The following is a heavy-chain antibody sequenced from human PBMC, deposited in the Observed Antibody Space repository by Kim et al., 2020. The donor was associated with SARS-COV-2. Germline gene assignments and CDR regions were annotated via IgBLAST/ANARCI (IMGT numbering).Heavy chain of an antibody. D-gene: IGHD1-20*01. Sequence: SETLSLTCAVYGGSFSGYYWSWIRQPPGKGLEWIGEINHSGSTNYNPSLKSRVTISVDTSKNQFSLKLSSVTAADTAVYYCARGAVSLARWFDPWGQGT. CDR1: GGSFSGYY. CDR3: ARGAVSLARWFDP. CDR2: INHSGST. V-gene: IGHV4-34*01. J-gene: IGHJ5*02.